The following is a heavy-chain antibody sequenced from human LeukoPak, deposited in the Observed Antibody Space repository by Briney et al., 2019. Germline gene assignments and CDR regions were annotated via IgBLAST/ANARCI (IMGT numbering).Heavy chain of an antibody. J-gene: IGHJ4*02. D-gene: IGHD3-10*01. CDR3: ARDQLGSYYGANFDY. V-gene: IGHV3-30*02. CDR2: IRYDGTNK. Sequence: GGSLRLSCAASGFTFASYGMHWVRHAPGKGLEWVALIRYDGTNKYYTDSVKGRFTISRDNAKNSLYLQMNSLRAEDTAVYYCARDQLGSYYGANFDYWGQGTLVTVSS. CDR1: GFTFASYG.